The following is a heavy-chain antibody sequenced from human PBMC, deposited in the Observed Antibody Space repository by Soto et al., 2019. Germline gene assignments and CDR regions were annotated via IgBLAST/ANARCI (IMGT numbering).Heavy chain of an antibody. D-gene: IGHD2-2*01. CDR3: SPALNY. Sequence: SETLSLTCTVSGGSIIGYYWSCIRQPAGKGLEWIGRIYSDGSTNYNPSLKSRVTMSVDTSKNQFSLKLTSMTAEDSALYYCSPALNYWGQGTLVTVSS. V-gene: IGHV4-4*07. CDR2: IYSDGST. CDR1: GGSIIGYY. J-gene: IGHJ4*02.